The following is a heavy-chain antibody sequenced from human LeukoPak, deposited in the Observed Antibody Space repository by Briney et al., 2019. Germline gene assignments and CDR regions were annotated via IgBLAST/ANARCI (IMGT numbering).Heavy chain of an antibody. Sequence: SVKVSCKASGGTFSSYAISWVRQAPGQGLEWMGGIIPIFGTANYAQKFQGRVTITTDESTSTAYMELSSLRSEDTAVYYCATSRDFWSGYYSSRWFDPWGQGTLVTVSS. D-gene: IGHD3-3*01. CDR2: IIPIFGTA. J-gene: IGHJ5*02. V-gene: IGHV1-69*05. CDR1: GGTFSSYA. CDR3: ATSRDFWSGYYSSRWFDP.